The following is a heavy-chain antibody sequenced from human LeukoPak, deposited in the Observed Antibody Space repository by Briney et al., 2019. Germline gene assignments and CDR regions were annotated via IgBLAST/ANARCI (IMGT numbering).Heavy chain of an antibody. V-gene: IGHV4-61*02. CDR3: ARGRGVGYCSSTSCLARFDP. CDR1: GDSISSGSYY. D-gene: IGHD2-2*01. J-gene: IGHJ5*02. CDR2: IYTSGST. Sequence: SQTLSLTCTVSGDSISSGSYYWSWIRQPAGKGLEWIGRIYTSGSTNYNPSLKSRVTISVDTSKNQFSLKLSSVTAADTAVYYCARGRGVGYCSSTSCLARFDPWGQGTLVTVSS.